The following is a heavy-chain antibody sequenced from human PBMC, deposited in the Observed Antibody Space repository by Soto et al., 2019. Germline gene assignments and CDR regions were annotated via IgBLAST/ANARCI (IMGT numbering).Heavy chain of an antibody. CDR1: GYTFTSYA. CDR2: INAGNGNT. CDR3: ARRGGKVVVAATDYYYYMDV. D-gene: IGHD2-15*01. Sequence: GASVKVSCKASGYTFTSYAMHWVRQAPGQRLEWMGWINAGNGNTKYSQKFQGRVTITRDTSASTAYMELSSLRSEDTAVYYCARRGGKVVVAATDYYYYMDVWGKGTTVTVSS. J-gene: IGHJ6*03. V-gene: IGHV1-3*01.